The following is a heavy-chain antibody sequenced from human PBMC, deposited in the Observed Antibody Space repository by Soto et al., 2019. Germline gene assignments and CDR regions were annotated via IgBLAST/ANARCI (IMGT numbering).Heavy chain of an antibody. D-gene: IGHD3-22*01. CDR1: GFTFSSQG. V-gene: IGHV3-33*01. CDR3: ARDWDYDSSGYYPGD. Sequence: SLRLSCAASGFTFSSQGMHWGRQAPGEGVEWVAVIWDDGSNKYYADSVKGRFTISRDNSKNTLYLQMNSLRAEDTAVYYCARDWDYDSSGYYPGDWGQGTLVTVSS. CDR2: IWDDGSNK. J-gene: IGHJ4*02.